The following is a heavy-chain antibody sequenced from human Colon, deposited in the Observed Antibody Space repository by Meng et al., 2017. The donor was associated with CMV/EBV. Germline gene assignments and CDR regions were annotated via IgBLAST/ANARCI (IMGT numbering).Heavy chain of an antibody. Sequence: CEVTEYNYTKLSMHRVRQDPGKGLEWMANNDPEDGETIYAPECQSRITKTENTSTDTAYMELSSLGTEDTAVYYCAIPIPSNWNNDLWGQGTLVTVSS. J-gene: IGHJ5*02. CDR2: NDPEDGET. D-gene: IGHD1/OR15-1a*01. CDR3: AIPIPSNWNNDL. CDR1: EYNYTKLS. V-gene: IGHV1-24*01.